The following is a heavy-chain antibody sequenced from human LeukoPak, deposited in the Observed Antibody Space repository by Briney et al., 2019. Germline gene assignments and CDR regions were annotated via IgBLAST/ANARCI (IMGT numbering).Heavy chain of an antibody. CDR3: ATDSARPEMNYYYYMDV. CDR1: GYTLTELS. CDR2: FDPEDGET. V-gene: IGHV1-24*01. Sequence: GASVKVSCKVSGYTLTELSMHWVRQAPGKGLEWMGGFDPEDGETIYAQKFQGGVTMTEDTSTDTAYMELSSLRSEDTAVYYCATDSARPEMNYYYYMDVWGKGTTVTVSS. D-gene: IGHD6-6*01. J-gene: IGHJ6*03.